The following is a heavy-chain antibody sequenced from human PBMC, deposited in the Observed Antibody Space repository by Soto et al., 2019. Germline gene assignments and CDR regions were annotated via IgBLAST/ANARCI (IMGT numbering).Heavy chain of an antibody. CDR1: GFTFSSYS. D-gene: IGHD6-13*01. Sequence: GGSLRLSCAASGFTFSSYSMNWVRQAPGKGLEWVSSISSSSSYIYYADSVKGRFTISRDNAKNSLYLQMNSLRAEDTAVYYCARDRRSSSWILDAFDIWGQGTMVTVSS. CDR2: ISSSSSYI. CDR3: ARDRRSSSWILDAFDI. V-gene: IGHV3-21*01. J-gene: IGHJ3*02.